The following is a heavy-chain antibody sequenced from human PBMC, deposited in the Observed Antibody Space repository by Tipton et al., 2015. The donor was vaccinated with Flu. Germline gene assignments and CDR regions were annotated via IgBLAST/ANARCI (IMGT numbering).Heavy chain of an antibody. V-gene: IGHV4-38-2*02. D-gene: IGHD3-22*01. CDR2: INHSGST. J-gene: IGHJ4*02. CDR1: GSSIGSEFY. CDR3: ARVSPRRVTAIVVVMLPEGYFDY. Sequence: TLSLTCSISGSSIGSEFYWTWIRQTPGKGLEWIGEINHSGSTHYSSSLKSRVTMSVDSSKNQFSLNLSSVTAADTGVYYCARVSPRRVTAIVVVMLPEGYFDYWGQGSPVIVSS.